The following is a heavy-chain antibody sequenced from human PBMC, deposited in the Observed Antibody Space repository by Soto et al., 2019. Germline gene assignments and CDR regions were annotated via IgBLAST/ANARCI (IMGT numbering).Heavy chain of an antibody. V-gene: IGHV3-30*18. CDR3: AKEPDLEWYNYYYGMDV. D-gene: IGHD3-3*01. J-gene: IGHJ6*02. CDR1: GFTFSSYG. Sequence: GSLRLSCAASGFTFSSYGMHWVRQAPGKGLEWVAVISYDGSNKYYADSVKGRFTISRDNSKNTLYLQMNSPRAEDTAVYYCAKEPDLEWYNYYYGMDVWGQGTTVTVSS. CDR2: ISYDGSNK.